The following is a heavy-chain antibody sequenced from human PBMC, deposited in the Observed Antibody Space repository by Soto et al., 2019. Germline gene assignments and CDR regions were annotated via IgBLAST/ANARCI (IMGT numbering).Heavy chain of an antibody. Sequence: SETLSLTCTVSGGSISSGDYYWSWIRQPPGKGLEWIGYIYYSGSTYYNPSLKSRVTISVDTSKNQFSLKLSSVTAADTAVYYCARDIRARPRGYYGMDVWGQGTTVTVSS. D-gene: IGHD3-3*02. CDR2: IYYSGST. J-gene: IGHJ6*02. CDR1: GGSISSGDYY. CDR3: ARDIRARPRGYYGMDV. V-gene: IGHV4-30-4*01.